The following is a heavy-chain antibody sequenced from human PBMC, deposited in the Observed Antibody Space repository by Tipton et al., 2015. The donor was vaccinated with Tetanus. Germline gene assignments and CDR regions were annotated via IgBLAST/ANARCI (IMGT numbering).Heavy chain of an antibody. CDR2: IYYSGST. D-gene: IGHD5-24*01. Sequence: TLSLTCTVSGGSISSYYWSWIRQPPGKGLEWIGYIYYSGSTNYNPSLKSRVTISVDTSKNQFSLKLSSVTAADTAVYYCARERKDGYSSLNYYWGLGTLVTVSS. CDR1: GGSISSYY. J-gene: IGHJ4*02. V-gene: IGHV4-59*01. CDR3: ARERKDGYSSLNYY.